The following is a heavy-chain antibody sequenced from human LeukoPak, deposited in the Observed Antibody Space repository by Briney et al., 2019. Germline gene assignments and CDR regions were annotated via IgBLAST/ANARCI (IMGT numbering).Heavy chain of an antibody. D-gene: IGHD3-3*01. CDR1: GGSISSNDW. CDR2: SYHSGST. CDR3: ARGVVGAAPGHNWFDP. V-gene: IGHV4-4*02. Sequence: SSGTLSLTCGVSGGSISSNDWWSWVRQPPGRGLGGMGKSYHSGSTNYNPSLKSRVTISVDKSKNQFSLNLRSVTAADTAVYYCARGVVGAAPGHNWFDPWGQGILVTVSS. J-gene: IGHJ5*02.